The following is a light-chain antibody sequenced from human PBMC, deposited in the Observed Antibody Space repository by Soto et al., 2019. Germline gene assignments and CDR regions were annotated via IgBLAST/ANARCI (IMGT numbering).Light chain of an antibody. CDR3: CSYAGSYTWV. Sequence: QSALTQPRSVSGSPGQSVTISCTGTSSDVGGYNFVSWYQQHPGKAPKLMIYXVXKRXXXXXXXFSGSKSGNTASLTISGXXXXXXXXYYCCSYAGSYTWVFGTGTKLTVL. CDR2: XVX. V-gene: IGLV2-11*01. J-gene: IGLJ1*01. CDR1: SSDVGGYNF.